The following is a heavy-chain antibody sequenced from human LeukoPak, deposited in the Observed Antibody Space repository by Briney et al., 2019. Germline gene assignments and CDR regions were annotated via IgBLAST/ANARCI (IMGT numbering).Heavy chain of an antibody. Sequence: PGGSLRLSCVASGFTFSSYSMNWVRQAPGKGLEWVSSISSSSSYIYYADSVKGRFTFSRDNAKNSLSLQMNSLRAEDTAVYYCAKYAVREIFFGDYWGQGTLVAVSS. J-gene: IGHJ4*02. CDR3: AKYAVREIFFGDY. V-gene: IGHV3-21*04. CDR1: GFTFSSYS. CDR2: ISSSSSYI. D-gene: IGHD3-3*01.